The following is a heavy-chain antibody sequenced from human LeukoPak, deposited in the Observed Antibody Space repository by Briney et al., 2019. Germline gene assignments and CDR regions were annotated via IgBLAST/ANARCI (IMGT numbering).Heavy chain of an antibody. Sequence: SVKVSCKASGYTFTSYGICWVRQAPGQGLEWIGWISAYNGNTNYAQKLQGRVTMTTDTSTSTAYMELRSLRSDDTAVYCCARDSGLGYSSGWYGNWFDPWGQGTLVTVSS. CDR1: GYTFTSYG. CDR3: ARDSGLGYSSGWYGNWFDP. J-gene: IGHJ5*02. CDR2: ISAYNGNT. D-gene: IGHD6-19*01. V-gene: IGHV1-18*01.